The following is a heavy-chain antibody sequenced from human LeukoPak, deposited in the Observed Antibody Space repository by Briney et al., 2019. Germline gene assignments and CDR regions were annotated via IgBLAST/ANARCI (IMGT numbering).Heavy chain of an antibody. Sequence: GGSLRLSCAASGFTFSSYGMHWVRQAPGKGLEWVAFIRYDGSNKYYADSVKGRFTISRDNSKNTLYLQMNSLRAEDTAVYYCAKVLERAAAGTCFDYWGQGTLVTVSS. J-gene: IGHJ4*02. V-gene: IGHV3-30*02. CDR1: GFTFSSYG. D-gene: IGHD6-13*01. CDR3: AKVLERAAAGTCFDY. CDR2: IRYDGSNK.